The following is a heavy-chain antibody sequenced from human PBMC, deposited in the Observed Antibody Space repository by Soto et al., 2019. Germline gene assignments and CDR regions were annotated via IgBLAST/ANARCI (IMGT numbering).Heavy chain of an antibody. Sequence: PSETLSLTCAVSGGSISSSNWWSWVRQPPGKGLEWIGEINHSGSTNYNPSLKSRVTISVDTSNNQFSLKLSSVTAADTAVYYCARGQIAVARSFDYWGQGTLVT. V-gene: IGHV4-4*02. J-gene: IGHJ4*02. D-gene: IGHD6-19*01. CDR2: INHSGST. CDR3: ARGQIAVARSFDY. CDR1: GGSISSSNW.